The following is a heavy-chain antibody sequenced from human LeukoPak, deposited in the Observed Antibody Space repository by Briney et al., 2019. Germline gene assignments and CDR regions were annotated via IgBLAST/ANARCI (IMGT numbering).Heavy chain of an antibody. CDR3: ARLNPPRWFDP. J-gene: IGHJ5*02. V-gene: IGHV4-59*01. CDR2: IYYSGST. Sequence: SETLSLTCTVSGGSISSYYWSWIRQPAGKGLEWIGYIYYSGSTNYNPSLKSRVTISVDTSKNQFSLKLSSVTAADTAVYYCARLNPPRWFDPWGQGTLVTVSS. CDR1: GGSISSYY.